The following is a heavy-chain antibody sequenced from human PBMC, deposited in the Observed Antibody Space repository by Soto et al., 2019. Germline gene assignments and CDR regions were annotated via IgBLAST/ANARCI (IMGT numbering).Heavy chain of an antibody. Sequence: WSLRLSFSASVFTFPSYSMNWFRQAPGKGLEWVSSISSTTNYIYYGDSMKGRFTISRDNAKNSLYLEMNSLRAEDTAVYYCARESEDLTSNFDYWGQGTLVTVS. CDR2: ISSTTNYI. CDR1: VFTFPSYS. J-gene: IGHJ4*02. V-gene: IGHV3-21*06. CDR3: ARESEDLTSNFDY.